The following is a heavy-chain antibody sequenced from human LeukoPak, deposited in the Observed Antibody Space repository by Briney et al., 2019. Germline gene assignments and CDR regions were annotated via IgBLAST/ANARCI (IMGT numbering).Heavy chain of an antibody. CDR1: GLTVSSNY. J-gene: IGHJ4*02. CDR2: IYSGGNT. V-gene: IGHV3-66*02. CDR3: ARDKNDSSGHYFGY. Sequence: AGSLRLSCTPSGLTVSSNYMSWVRQAPGKGLEWVSVIYSGGNTYYADSVKGRFTISSDNSKNTLYPRMNSLRAEDTAVYYCARDKNDSSGHYFGYWGQGTLVSVSS. D-gene: IGHD3-22*01.